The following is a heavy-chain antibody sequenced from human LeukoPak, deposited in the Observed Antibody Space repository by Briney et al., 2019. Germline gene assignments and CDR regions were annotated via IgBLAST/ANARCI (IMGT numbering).Heavy chain of an antibody. Sequence: GGSLRLSCAASGFTFSSYAMHRVRQAPGKGLEWVAVISYDGSNKYYADSVKGRFTISRDNSKNTLYLQMNSLRAEDTAVYYCARDITMVRGVLDYWGQGTLVTVSS. V-gene: IGHV3-30*04. CDR3: ARDITMVRGVLDY. J-gene: IGHJ4*02. CDR2: ISYDGSNK. CDR1: GFTFSSYA. D-gene: IGHD3-10*01.